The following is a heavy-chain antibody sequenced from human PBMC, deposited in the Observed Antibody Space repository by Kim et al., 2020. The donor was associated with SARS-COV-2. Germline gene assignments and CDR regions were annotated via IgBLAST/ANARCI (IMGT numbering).Heavy chain of an antibody. CDR3: ARGPLYRTSSGLAHYGMDV. Sequence: SETLSLTCALYDGSFSGFYWSWLRNPQGKGLAWFGESDHRETTNSTPSLKSRFTISVDISKKHSSLRLTSVPAEDTAVYYCARGPLYRTSSGLAHYGMDVWGQGTAVTVSS. J-gene: IGHJ6*02. V-gene: IGHV4-34*01. CDR2: SDHRETT. CDR1: DGSFSGFY. D-gene: IGHD6-6*01.